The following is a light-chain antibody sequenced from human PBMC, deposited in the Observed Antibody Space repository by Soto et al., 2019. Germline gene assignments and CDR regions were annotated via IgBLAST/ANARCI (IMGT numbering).Light chain of an antibody. CDR2: RAS. V-gene: IGKV1-5*03. CDR3: QHYTIYPVT. CDR1: QSISSW. Sequence: DMQMTQSPSTLSASVGDTVTITCRASQSISSWLAWYQQKRGKAPKLLIHRASTLKGGVPSRFSGSGFGTEFTLTISSLQPDDFATYYCQHYTIYPVTFGGGPEVEI. J-gene: IGKJ4*01.